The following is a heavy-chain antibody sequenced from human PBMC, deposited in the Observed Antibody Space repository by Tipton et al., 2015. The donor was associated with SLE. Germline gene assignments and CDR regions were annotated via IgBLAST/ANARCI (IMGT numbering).Heavy chain of an antibody. CDR3: ARGGIVAGNAFDI. J-gene: IGHJ3*02. Sequence: TLSLTCTVSGGSISSYYWSWIRQPPGKGLGWIGYIYYSGSTNYNPSLKSRLTISRDNAKNSLYLQMNSLRAEDTAVYYCARGGIVAGNAFDIWGQGTMVTVSS. D-gene: IGHD6-19*01. V-gene: IGHV4-59*12. CDR2: IYYSGST. CDR1: GGSISSYY.